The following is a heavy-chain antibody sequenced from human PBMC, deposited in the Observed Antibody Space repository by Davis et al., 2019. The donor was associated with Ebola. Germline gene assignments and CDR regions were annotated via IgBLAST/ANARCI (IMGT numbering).Heavy chain of an antibody. CDR1: GGTFSSHG. CDR3: ARGITMIGPGWFDP. Sequence: AASVKVSCKATGGTFSSHGISWVRQAPGQGLEWMGRIIPVVDTKDYAQKFQGRVTLTADKATNTAYMELSGLRFDDTAVYYCARGITMIGPGWFDPWGQGTLVTVSS. J-gene: IGHJ5*02. CDR2: IIPVVDTK. V-gene: IGHV1-69*04. D-gene: IGHD3-22*01.